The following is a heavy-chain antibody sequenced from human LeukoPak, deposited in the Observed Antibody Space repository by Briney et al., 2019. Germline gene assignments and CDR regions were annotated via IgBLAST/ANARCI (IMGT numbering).Heavy chain of an antibody. CDR2: MSYDGSNK. CDR3: ARDPGSHFKPFDY. CDR1: GFTFSSYA. J-gene: IGHJ4*02. D-gene: IGHD1-26*01. Sequence: GGSLRLSCAASGFTFSSYAMHWVRQAPGKGLEWVAVMSYDGSNKYYADSVKGRFTISRDNSKNTLYLQMNSLRAEDTAVYYCARDPGSHFKPFDYWGQGTLVTVSS. V-gene: IGHV3-30-3*01.